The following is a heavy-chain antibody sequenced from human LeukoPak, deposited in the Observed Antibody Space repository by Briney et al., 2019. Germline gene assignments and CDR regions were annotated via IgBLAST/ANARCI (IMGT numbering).Heavy chain of an antibody. CDR2: ISYDGSNK. CDR1: GFTFSSYA. V-gene: IGHV3-30-3*02. Sequence: TGRSLRLSCAASGFTFSSYAMHWVRQAPGKGLEWVAVISYDGSNKYYADSVKGRFTISRDNSKNTLYLQMNSLRAEDTAVYYCAKLPVAATLIDYWGQGTLVTVSS. J-gene: IGHJ4*02. D-gene: IGHD2-15*01. CDR3: AKLPVAATLIDY.